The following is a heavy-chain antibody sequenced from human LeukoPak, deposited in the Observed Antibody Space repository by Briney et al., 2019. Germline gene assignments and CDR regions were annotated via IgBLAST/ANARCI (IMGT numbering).Heavy chain of an antibody. Sequence: PSVTLSLTCTVSRGSISSYYWSWLRQPPGPGLEWIGYIYYSGSTDYNPSLKSRVNISVDTSKNQFSLKLSSVTAADTAVYFCARVRVSSGSHPWYFDYWGQGTLVTVSS. CDR3: ARVRVSSGSHPWYFDY. J-gene: IGHJ4*02. CDR1: RGSISSYY. V-gene: IGHV4-59*01. D-gene: IGHD3-22*01. CDR2: IYYSGST.